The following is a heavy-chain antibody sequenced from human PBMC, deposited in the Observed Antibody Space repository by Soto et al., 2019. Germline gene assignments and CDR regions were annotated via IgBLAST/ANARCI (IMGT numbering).Heavy chain of an antibody. CDR2: IVVGSGNT. J-gene: IGHJ4*02. CDR3: AALSLTGTPHPIDY. Sequence: ASVNVSCKASGFTFTSSAVQWVRQARGQRLEWIGWIVVGSGNTNYAQKFQERVTITRDMSTSTAYMELSSLRSEDTAVYYCAALSLTGTPHPIDYWGQGTLVTVSS. CDR1: GFTFTSSA. D-gene: IGHD4-17*01. V-gene: IGHV1-58*01.